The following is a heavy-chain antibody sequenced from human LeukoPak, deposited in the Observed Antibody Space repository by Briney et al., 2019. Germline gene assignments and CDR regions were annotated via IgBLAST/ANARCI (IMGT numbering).Heavy chain of an antibody. V-gene: IGHV1-69*05. J-gene: IGHJ4*02. CDR3: GRKAGDCGGGICYSIDY. CDR1: GGTFSSYA. D-gene: IGHD2-15*01. Sequence: SVKVSCKASGGTFSSYAISWVRQAPGQGLEWMGGIIPIFGTANYAQNFQGRVTITTDESTSTAYMEVSSLRSEDTAVYYCGRKAGDCGGGICYSIDYWGQGTLVTVSS. CDR2: IIPIFGTA.